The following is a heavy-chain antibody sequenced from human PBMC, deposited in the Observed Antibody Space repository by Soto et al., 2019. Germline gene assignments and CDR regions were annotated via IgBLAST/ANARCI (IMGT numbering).Heavy chain of an antibody. J-gene: IGHJ6*02. V-gene: IGHV3-23*01. D-gene: IGHD5-18*01. CDR3: AKDGGYSYGCSPRYYYGMDV. CDR1: GFTFSSYA. CDR2: ISGSGGST. Sequence: EVQLLESGGGLVQPGGSLRLSCAASGFTFSSYAMSWVRQAPGKGLEWVSAISGSGGSTYYADSVKGRFTISRDNSKNTLYLQMNSPRAEDTAVYYCAKDGGYSYGCSPRYYYGMDVWGQGTTVTVSS.